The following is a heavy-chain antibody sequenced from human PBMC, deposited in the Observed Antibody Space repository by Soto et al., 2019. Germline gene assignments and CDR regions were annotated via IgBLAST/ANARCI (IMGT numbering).Heavy chain of an antibody. J-gene: IGHJ3*02. Sequence: SETLSLTCAVYGGSFSSYYWSWIRQPPGKGLEWIGEINHSGSTNYNPALKSRGTITVYTSKNQFSLKLNSVTIADTAVYYCARGTIFGVVTDAFDIWGQGTMVTVSS. D-gene: IGHD3-3*01. V-gene: IGHV4-34*01. CDR3: ARGTIFGVVTDAFDI. CDR1: GGSFSSYY. CDR2: INHSGST.